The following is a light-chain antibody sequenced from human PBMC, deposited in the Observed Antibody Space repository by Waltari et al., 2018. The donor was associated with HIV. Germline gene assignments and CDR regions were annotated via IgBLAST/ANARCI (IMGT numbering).Light chain of an antibody. CDR3: QHYQSTLYT. Sequence: ILVTHAPDSLAVCVGRGDTHNCKFSQSVLTSSTNTNYLAWYKNKPGQPPKLLIYWASTRASGVLDRFRGRAYETDFYCTTTCPQAQDVAVYYCQHYQSTLYTFGQAPTLEIK. J-gene: IGKJ2*01. CDR1: QSVLTSSTNTNY. CDR2: WAS. V-gene: IGKV4-1*01.